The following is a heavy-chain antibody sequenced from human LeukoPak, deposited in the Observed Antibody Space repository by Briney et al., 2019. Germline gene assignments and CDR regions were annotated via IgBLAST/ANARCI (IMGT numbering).Heavy chain of an antibody. Sequence: GGSLRLSCAASGFTFSSYGMHWVRQAPGKGLEWVAVIWYGGSNKYYADSVKGRFTISRDNSKNTLYLQMNSLRAEDTAVYYCAKDAREYSSSWFDYWGQGTLVTVSS. V-gene: IGHV3-30*02. CDR3: AKDAREYSSSWFDY. CDR1: GFTFSSYG. CDR2: IWYGGSNK. D-gene: IGHD6-6*01. J-gene: IGHJ4*02.